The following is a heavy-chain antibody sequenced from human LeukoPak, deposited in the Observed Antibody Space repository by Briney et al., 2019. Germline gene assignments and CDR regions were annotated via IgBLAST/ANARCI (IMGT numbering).Heavy chain of an antibody. D-gene: IGHD2-2*01. CDR3: ARDRCGSTGCYDDC. J-gene: IGHJ4*01. CDR1: GYTFTTYS. V-gene: IGHV1-18*01. CDR2: ISAYNGNT. Sequence: ASVTVSCKASGYTFTTYSITWVRQAPGQGLEWMGWISAYNGNTNYAQKFQGRVTMTTDTSTSTAYMELRSLGSDDTAVYYFARDRCGSTGCYDDCWGQGTLVTVSS.